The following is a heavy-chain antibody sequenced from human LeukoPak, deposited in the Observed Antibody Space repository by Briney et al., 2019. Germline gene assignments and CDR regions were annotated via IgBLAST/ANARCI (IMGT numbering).Heavy chain of an antibody. D-gene: IGHD2-2*01. CDR3: ARFSSGCSTSSCYLTY. CDR1: GGPISSYY. Sequence: SETLSLTCTVSGGPISSYYWSWIRQPPGKGLEWIGYIYTSGSTNYNPSLKSRVTISVDTSKNQFSLKLTSMTAADTAVYYCARFSSGCSTSSCYLTYWGQGTLVTVS. V-gene: IGHV4-4*09. J-gene: IGHJ4*02. CDR2: IYTSGST.